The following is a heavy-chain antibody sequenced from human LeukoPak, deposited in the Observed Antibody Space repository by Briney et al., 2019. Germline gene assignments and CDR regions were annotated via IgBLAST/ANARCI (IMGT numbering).Heavy chain of an antibody. Sequence: NSSETLSLTCTVSGDSFSSSNFYWGWIRQPPGKGLEWIGSISYSGTTYYNPSLKSQVTISVDKSKNQFSLNLSSVTAADTAVYYRARSRDWSVFWGHGTMVTVSS. V-gene: IGHV4-39*01. CDR2: ISYSGTT. D-gene: IGHD3-9*01. CDR3: ARSRDWSVF. J-gene: IGHJ3*01. CDR1: GDSFSSSNFY.